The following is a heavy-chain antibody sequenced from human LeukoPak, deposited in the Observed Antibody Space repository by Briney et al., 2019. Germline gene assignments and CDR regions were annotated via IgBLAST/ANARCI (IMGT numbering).Heavy chain of an antibody. J-gene: IGHJ4*02. D-gene: IGHD5-24*01. CDR1: GGSSSSYY. Sequence: PSETLSLTGTVSGGSSSSYYWSWIRQPPGKGLEWIGYIYYSGSTNYNPSLKSRVSILVDTSKNQFSLRLSSVTAADTAVYYCARSGGDRVEMPTIIDYWGQGTLVTVSS. V-gene: IGHV4-59*01. CDR2: IYYSGST. CDR3: ARSGGDRVEMPTIIDY.